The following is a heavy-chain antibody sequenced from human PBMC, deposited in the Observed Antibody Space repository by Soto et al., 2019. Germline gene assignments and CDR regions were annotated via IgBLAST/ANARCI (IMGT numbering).Heavy chain of an antibody. CDR3: ATGLLGYCSGGSCYSDS. D-gene: IGHD2-15*01. CDR1: AYTFTNYA. J-gene: IGHJ4*02. V-gene: IGHV1-18*01. Sequence: QVQLVQSGAEVKKPGASVRVSCQTSAYTFTNYAVSWVRQAPGQGLEWMGWISGDNGNTIYAQKFQGRVPMTTDTSTRKAYMELRSLSSDDTAVYYCATGLLGYCSGGSCYSDSWGQGTLVTVSS. CDR2: ISGDNGNT.